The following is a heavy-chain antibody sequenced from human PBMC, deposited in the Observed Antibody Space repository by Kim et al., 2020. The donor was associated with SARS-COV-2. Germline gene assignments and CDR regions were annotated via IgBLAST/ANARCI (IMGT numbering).Heavy chain of an antibody. CDR3: ARDGQWLLRGAHAFDI. V-gene: IGHV3-30*04. D-gene: IGHD5-12*01. CDR2: ISYDGSNK. J-gene: IGHJ3*02. Sequence: GGSLRLSCAASGFTFSSYAMHWVRQAPGKGLEWVAVISYDGSNKYYADSVKGRFTISRDNSKNTLYLQMNSLRAEDTAVYYCARDGQWLLRGAHAFDIWGQGTMVTVSS. CDR1: GFTFSSYA.